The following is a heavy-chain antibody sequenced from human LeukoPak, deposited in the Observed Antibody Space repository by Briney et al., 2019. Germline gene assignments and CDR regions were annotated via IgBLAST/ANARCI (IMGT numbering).Heavy chain of an antibody. J-gene: IGHJ4*02. D-gene: IGHD3-16*02. CDR1: GGSFSSYY. CDR3: ARGGRRGYDYVWGSYRLDY. Sequence: SETLSLTCAVYGGSFSSYYWSWIRQPPGKGLEWIGEINHSGSTNYNPSLKSRVTISVDTSKNQFSLKLSSVTAADTAVYYCARGGRRGYDYVWGSYRLDYWGQGTLVTVSS. V-gene: IGHV4-34*01. CDR2: INHSGST.